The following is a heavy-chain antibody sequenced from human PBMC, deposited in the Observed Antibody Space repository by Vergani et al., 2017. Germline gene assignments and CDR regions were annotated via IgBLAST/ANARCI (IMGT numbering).Heavy chain of an antibody. CDR2: ISGSGGST. CDR1: GFTFSSYA. D-gene: IGHD2-2*01. Sequence: VQLLESGGGLVQPGGSLRLSCAASGFTFSSYAMSWVRQAPGQGLEWVSAISGSGGSTYYADSVKGRFTIARDNSKNTLYLQMNSLRAEDTAVYYCATKDAPEVVPAALFIWGQGTMVTVSS. CDR3: ATKDAPEVVPAALFI. V-gene: IGHV3-23*01. J-gene: IGHJ3*02.